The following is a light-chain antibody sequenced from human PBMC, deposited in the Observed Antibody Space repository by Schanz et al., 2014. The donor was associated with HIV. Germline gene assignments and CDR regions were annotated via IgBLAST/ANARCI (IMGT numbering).Light chain of an antibody. CDR2: GAS. CDR3: QQYSSSSST. J-gene: IGKJ5*01. CDR1: QSVGSD. V-gene: IGKV3-20*01. Sequence: ELVMTQSPATLSVSPGERATLSCRASQSVGSDLAWYQHKPGQAPRLLIYGASSRATGIPDRFSGSGSGTDFTLTISRLEPEDFAVYYCQQYSSSSSTFGQGTRVEIK.